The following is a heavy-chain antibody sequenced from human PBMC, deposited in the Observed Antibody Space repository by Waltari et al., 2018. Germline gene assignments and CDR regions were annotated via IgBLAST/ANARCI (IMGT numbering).Heavy chain of an antibody. V-gene: IGHV1-69*15. CDR3: ARDLDYDSSGYYYEGYFDY. D-gene: IGHD3-22*01. CDR2: IIPIFGTA. Sequence: QVQLVQSGAEVKKPGSSVKVSCKASGGTFSSYAISWVRQAPGQGLEWMGRIIPIFGTANYAQKFQGRVTITADESTSTAYMELSSLRSEDTAVYYCARDLDYDSSGYYYEGYFDYWGQGTLVTVSS. CDR1: GGTFSSYA. J-gene: IGHJ4*02.